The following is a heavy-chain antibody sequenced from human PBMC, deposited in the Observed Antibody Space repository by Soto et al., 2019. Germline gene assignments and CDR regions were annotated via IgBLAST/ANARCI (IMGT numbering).Heavy chain of an antibody. CDR1: GFSLTSSGVG. CDR2: IYWDGDR. CDR3: AHRVPYNAYWDVGWFDP. J-gene: IGHJ5*02. V-gene: IGHV2-5*02. D-gene: IGHD2-8*02. Sequence: QITLKESGPPLLEPTQTLTLTCSFSGFSLTSSGVGVGWLRQAPGKALECLGIIYWDGDRRYNPSLRQMLTITKDTSKTPVVLTMTYMEPVDTATYYDAHRVPYNAYWDVGWFDPWGQGTLVTVS.